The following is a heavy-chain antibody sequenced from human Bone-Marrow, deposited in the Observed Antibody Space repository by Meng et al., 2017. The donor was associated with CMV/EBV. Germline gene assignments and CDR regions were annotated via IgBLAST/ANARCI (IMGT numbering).Heavy chain of an antibody. J-gene: IGHJ4*02. CDR1: GYTLTELS. CDR2: VDPEDGET. Sequence: ASVKVSCKVSGYTLTELSMHWVRQAPGKGLEWMGGVDPEDGETIYAQKFQGRVTMTEDTSTDTAYMELSSLRSEDTAVYYCATDPFAYSGYDSGPLSRLHGGYWGQGTLVTVSS. CDR3: ATDPFAYSGYDSGPLSRLHGGY. D-gene: IGHD5-12*01. V-gene: IGHV1-24*01.